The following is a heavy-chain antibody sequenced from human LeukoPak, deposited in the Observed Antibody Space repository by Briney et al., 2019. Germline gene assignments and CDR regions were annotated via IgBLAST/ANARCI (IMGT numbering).Heavy chain of an antibody. Sequence: ASVKVSCKASGDSFTGYYIHWVRQAPGSGLEWMGWVNRNTRGTNSAQKFQGRVNMTRDTSISTAYMELKRLSSDDTAVYFCAREGFCTGSKCPAEYWGQGTLVTVSS. CDR2: VNRNTRGT. D-gene: IGHD2-8*02. CDR3: AREGFCTGSKCPAEY. J-gene: IGHJ4*02. CDR1: GDSFTGYY. V-gene: IGHV1-2*02.